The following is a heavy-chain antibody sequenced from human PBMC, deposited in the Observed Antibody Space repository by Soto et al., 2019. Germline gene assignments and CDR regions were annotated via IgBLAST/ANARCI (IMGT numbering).Heavy chain of an antibody. CDR2: IYYSGST. CDR3: ARESSSYGPGRFDY. V-gene: IGHV4-31*03. D-gene: IGHD5-18*01. Sequence: SETLSLTCTVSGGSISSGGYYWSWIRQHPGKGLEWIGYIYYSGSTYYNPSLKSRVTISVDTSKNQFSLKLSSVTAADTAVYYCARESSSYGPGRFDYWGQGTLVTVSS. CDR1: GGSISSGGYY. J-gene: IGHJ4*02.